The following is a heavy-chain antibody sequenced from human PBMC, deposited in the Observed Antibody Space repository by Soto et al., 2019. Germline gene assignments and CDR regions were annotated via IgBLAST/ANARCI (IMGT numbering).Heavy chain of an antibody. Sequence: GGSLRLSCAASGFTVSSNYMSWVRQAPGKGLEWVSVIYSGGSTYYADSVKGRFTISRDNSKNTLYLQMKSLRAEDTAGYYCAMERSKYYYDSSGYSRNYYYYYGMDVWGQGTTVTVSS. CDR2: IYSGGST. V-gene: IGHV3-53*01. CDR1: GFTVSSNY. D-gene: IGHD3-22*01. CDR3: AMERSKYYYDSSGYSRNYYYYYGMDV. J-gene: IGHJ6*02.